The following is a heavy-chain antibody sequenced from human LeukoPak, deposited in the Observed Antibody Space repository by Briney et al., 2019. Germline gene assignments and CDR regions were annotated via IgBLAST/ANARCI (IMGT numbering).Heavy chain of an antibody. CDR2: ISSGSRYI. J-gene: IGHJ4*02. CDR3: ASPIAARSDFDY. V-gene: IGHV3-21*01. CDR1: GFTFSNYS. D-gene: IGHD6-6*01. Sequence: GGSLRLSCAASGFTFSNYSMHWVRQAPGKGLEWVSSISSGSRYIYYADSVKCRFTISRDNAKNSLLLQMNSLRAEDTAVYYCASPIAARSDFDYWGQGTLVTVSS.